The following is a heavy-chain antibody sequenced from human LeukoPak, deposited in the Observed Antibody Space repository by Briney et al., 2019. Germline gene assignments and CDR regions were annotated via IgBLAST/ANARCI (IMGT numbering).Heavy chain of an antibody. V-gene: IGHV5-51*01. D-gene: IGHD1-14*01. J-gene: IGHJ3*02. CDR2: IYPRDSDT. Sequence: GESLKISCKGSGYSFTSYWVAWVRQMPGKGLERMGIIYPRDSDTRYSPSLQGQVTISADKSINTAYLQWSGLKASDTAVYYCARHVTTASAARGFDIWGQGTMVTVSS. CDR3: ARHVTTASAARGFDI. CDR1: GYSFTSYW.